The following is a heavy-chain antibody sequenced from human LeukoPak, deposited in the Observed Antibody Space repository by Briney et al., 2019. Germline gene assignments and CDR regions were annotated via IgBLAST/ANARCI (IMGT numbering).Heavy chain of an antibody. Sequence: PSETLSLTCAVYGGSFNGYYWSWIGQPPGKGLEWIGEINHSGSTNYNPSLRSRVTISVDTSKNQFSLKLSSVTAADTAVYYCAREVRAAAGTTGGWFDPWGQGTLVTVSS. V-gene: IGHV4-34*01. D-gene: IGHD6-13*01. CDR1: GGSFNGYY. J-gene: IGHJ5*02. CDR3: AREVRAAAGTTGGWFDP. CDR2: INHSGST.